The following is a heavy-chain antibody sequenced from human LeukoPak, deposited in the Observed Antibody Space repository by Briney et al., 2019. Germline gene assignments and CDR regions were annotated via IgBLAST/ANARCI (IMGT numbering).Heavy chain of an antibody. J-gene: IGHJ6*03. Sequence: GGSLRLSCAASGFTFDDYGMSWVRQAPGKGLEWVSGINWNGGNTGYADSVKGRFTISRDNAKNSLYLQMNSLRGEDTALYYCARAYSGYENYYYYYYMDVWGKGTTVTVSS. CDR3: ARAYSGYENYYYYYYMDV. D-gene: IGHD5-12*01. CDR2: INWNGGNT. V-gene: IGHV3-20*04. CDR1: GFTFDDYG.